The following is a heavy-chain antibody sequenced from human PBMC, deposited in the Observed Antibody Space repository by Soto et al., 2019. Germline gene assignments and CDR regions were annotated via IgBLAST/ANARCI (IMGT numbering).Heavy chain of an antibody. CDR1: GDTFIRYG. CDR2: ISAYKGNT. D-gene: IGHD1-26*01. J-gene: IGHJ4*02. CDR3: ARDVSGYSGSPAAFGY. Sequence: ASVKVSCKASGDTFIRYGISWVRQAPGQGPEWMGWISAYKGNTNYAQKLQGRVTMTTDTSTSTAYMELRSLRSDDTAVYYCARDVSGYSGSPAAFGYWGQGTLVTVSS. V-gene: IGHV1-18*01.